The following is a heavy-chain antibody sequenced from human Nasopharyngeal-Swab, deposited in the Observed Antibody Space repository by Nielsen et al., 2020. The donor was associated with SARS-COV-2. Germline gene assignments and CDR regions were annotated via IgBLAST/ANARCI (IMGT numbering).Heavy chain of an antibody. J-gene: IGHJ4*02. D-gene: IGHD3-22*01. Sequence: SETLSLTCAVYGGSFSGYYWSWIRQPPGKGLEWIGEINHSGSTNYNPSLKSQVTISVDTSKNQFSLKLSSVTAADTAVYYCARDYYYDSSVFDYWGQGTLVTVSS. CDR2: INHSGST. CDR1: GGSFSGYY. V-gene: IGHV4-34*01. CDR3: ARDYYYDSSVFDY.